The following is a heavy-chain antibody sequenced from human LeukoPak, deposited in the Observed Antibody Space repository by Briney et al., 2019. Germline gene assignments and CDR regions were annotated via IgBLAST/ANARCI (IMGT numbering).Heavy chain of an antibody. J-gene: IGHJ4*02. V-gene: IGHV4-34*01. CDR3: ARRGPATYGSGTYAGRSFDY. CDR1: GGSFIGYH. Sequence: TSETLSLTCALSGGSFIGYHWSWIRQPPGKGLEWIGEINHRGTTNYNPSLASRVTISMDTSKNQFSLKVTSLTAADTAVFYCARRGPATYGSGTYAGRSFDYWGQGTLVSVSS. CDR2: INHRGTT. D-gene: IGHD3-10*01.